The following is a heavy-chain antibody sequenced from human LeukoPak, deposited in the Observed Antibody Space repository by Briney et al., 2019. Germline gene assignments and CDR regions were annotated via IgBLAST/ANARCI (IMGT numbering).Heavy chain of an antibody. CDR2: ISWDGGST. Sequence: PGGSLRLSCAASGFTFDDYAMHWVRQAPGKGLEWVSLISWDGGSTYYADSVKGRFTISRDNSKNSLYLQMNSLRAEDTALYYCAKDGGSSGYYSYFDYWGLGTLVTVSS. D-gene: IGHD3-22*01. V-gene: IGHV3-43D*03. J-gene: IGHJ4*02. CDR3: AKDGGSSGYYSYFDY. CDR1: GFTFDDYA.